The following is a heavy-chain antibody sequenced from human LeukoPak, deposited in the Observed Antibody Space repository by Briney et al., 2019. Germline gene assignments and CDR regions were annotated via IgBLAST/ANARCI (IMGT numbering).Heavy chain of an antibody. CDR2: INHSGST. V-gene: IGHV4-34*01. CDR3: ARDRVWSGVYY. CDR1: GGSFSGYY. D-gene: IGHD3-3*01. J-gene: IGHJ4*02. Sequence: LETLSLTCAVYGGSFSGYYWSWIRQPPGKGLEWIGEINHSGSTNYNPSLKSRVTISVDTSKNQFPLKLSSVTAADTAVYYCARDRVWSGVYYWGQGTLVTVSS.